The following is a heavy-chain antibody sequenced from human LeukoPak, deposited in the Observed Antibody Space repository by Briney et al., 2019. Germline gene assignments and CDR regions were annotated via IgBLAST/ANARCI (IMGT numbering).Heavy chain of an antibody. V-gene: IGHV4-39*01. D-gene: IGHD5-12*01. Sequence: PSETLSLTCTVSGGSISSSSYYWGWIRQPPGKGLEWIGSIYYSGSTYYNPSLKSRVTISVDTSKNQFSLKLSSVTAAGTAVYYCARHIVATITGVDYWGQGTLVTVSS. CDR1: GGSISSSSYY. J-gene: IGHJ4*02. CDR2: IYYSGST. CDR3: ARHIVATITGVDY.